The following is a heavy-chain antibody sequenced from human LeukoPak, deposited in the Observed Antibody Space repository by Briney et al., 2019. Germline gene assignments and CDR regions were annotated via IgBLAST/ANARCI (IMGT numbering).Heavy chain of an antibody. V-gene: IGHV3-48*03. CDR2: ISSSGSTI. CDR1: GFTFSSYE. D-gene: IGHD3-10*01. Sequence: GGSLRLSCAASGFTFSSYEMNWVRQAPGKGLEWVTYISSSGSTIYYADSVKGRFTISRDNAKNSLYLQMNSLRAEDTAVYYCARAKGLLWFGEGYYGMDVWGKGTTVTVSS. J-gene: IGHJ6*04. CDR3: ARAKGLLWFGEGYYGMDV.